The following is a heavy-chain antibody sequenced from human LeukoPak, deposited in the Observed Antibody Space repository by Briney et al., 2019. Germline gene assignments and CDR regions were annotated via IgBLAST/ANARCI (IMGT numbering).Heavy chain of an antibody. CDR1: GVSISGYF. V-gene: IGHV4-4*07. CDR3: ARIGDDYSFDK. CDR2: IYTSGTT. J-gene: IGHJ3*02. Sequence: SETLSLTCTVSGVSISGYFWSWIRQPAGKGLEWIGHIYTSGTTNYNPPLKSRVTISVDKSKNQFSLKLTSVTAADTAVYYCARIGDDYSFDKWGQGTMVTVSS. D-gene: IGHD2-21*02.